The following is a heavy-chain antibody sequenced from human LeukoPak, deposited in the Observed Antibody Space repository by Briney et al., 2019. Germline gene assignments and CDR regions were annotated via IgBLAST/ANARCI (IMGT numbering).Heavy chain of an antibody. CDR1: GFTFSSYA. D-gene: IGHD1-14*01. CDR3: ARDRTVEFDY. J-gene: IGHJ4*02. V-gene: IGHV3-30-3*01. CDR2: ISYDGSNK. Sequence: PGGSLRLSCAASGFTFSSYAMHWVRQAPGKGLEWVAVISYDGSNKYYADSVKGRFTISRDNSKNTLYLQMNSLRAEDTAVYYCARDRTVEFDYWGQGTLVTVSS.